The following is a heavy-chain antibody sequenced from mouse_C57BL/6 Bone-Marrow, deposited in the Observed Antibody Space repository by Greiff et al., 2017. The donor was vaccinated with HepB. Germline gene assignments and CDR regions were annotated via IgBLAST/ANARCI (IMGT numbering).Heavy chain of an antibody. J-gene: IGHJ4*01. CDR1: EYEFPSHD. CDR3: ARLNYDYDNYAMDY. Sequence: DVMLVESGGGLVQPGESLKLSCESNEYEFPSHDMSWVRKTPEKRLELVAAINSDGGSTYYPDTMERRFIISRDNTKKTLYLQMSSLRSEDTALYYCARLNYDYDNYAMDYWGQGTSVTVSS. V-gene: IGHV5-2*01. CDR2: INSDGGST. D-gene: IGHD2-4*01.